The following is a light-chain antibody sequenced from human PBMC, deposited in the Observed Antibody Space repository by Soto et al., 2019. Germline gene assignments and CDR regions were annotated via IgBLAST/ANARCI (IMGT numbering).Light chain of an antibody. CDR1: SSNMGSNS. CDR3: AAWDGSLHHIL. Sequence: QPVLTQPPSASGTPGQRVTISCSGSSSNMGSNSVNWYQQLPGTAPKLLIYGDNQRPSGVPDRFSGSKSGTSASLAITGLQSEYEADYYCAAWDGSLHHILFGGGTKLTVL. J-gene: IGLJ2*01. CDR2: GDN. V-gene: IGLV1-44*01.